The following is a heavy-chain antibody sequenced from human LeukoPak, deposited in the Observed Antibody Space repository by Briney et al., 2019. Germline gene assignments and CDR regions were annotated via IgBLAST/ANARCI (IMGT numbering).Heavy chain of an antibody. CDR3: ASTTSDYGVDY. CDR2: IYYSGST. Sequence: SETLSLTCTVSGGSISSYYWSWIRQPPGKGLEWIGSIYYSGSTYYNPSLKSRVTISVDTSKNQFSLKLSSVTAADTAVYYGASTTSDYGVDYWGQGTLVTVSS. CDR1: GGSISSYY. D-gene: IGHD4-17*01. V-gene: IGHV4-59*12. J-gene: IGHJ4*02.